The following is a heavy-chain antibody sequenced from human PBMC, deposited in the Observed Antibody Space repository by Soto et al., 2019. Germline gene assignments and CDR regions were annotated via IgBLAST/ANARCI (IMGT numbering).Heavy chain of an antibody. V-gene: IGHV1-8*01. Sequence: ASVKVSCKASGYTFTSYDINWVRQATGQGREWMGWMNPNSGNTGYAQKFQGRVTMTRNTSISTAYMELSSLRSEDTAVYYCASFSGGYYDFWSGYRPYYYYYMDVWGKGTTVTVSS. J-gene: IGHJ6*03. CDR3: ASFSGGYYDFWSGYRPYYYYYMDV. CDR1: GYTFTSYD. CDR2: MNPNSGNT. D-gene: IGHD3-3*01.